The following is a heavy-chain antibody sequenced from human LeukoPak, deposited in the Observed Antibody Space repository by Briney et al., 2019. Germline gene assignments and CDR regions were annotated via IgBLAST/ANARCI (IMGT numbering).Heavy chain of an antibody. CDR3: ASFGYSYGHYYYYMDV. CDR2: ISSSSSYI. D-gene: IGHD5-18*01. CDR1: GFTFSSYS. V-gene: IGHV3-21*01. Sequence: GGSLRLSCAASGFTFSSYSMNWVRQAPGKGLEWVSSISSSSSYIYYADSVKGRFTISRDNAKNSLYLQMNSLRAEDTAVYYCASFGYSYGHYYYYMDVWGKGTTVTVSS. J-gene: IGHJ6*03.